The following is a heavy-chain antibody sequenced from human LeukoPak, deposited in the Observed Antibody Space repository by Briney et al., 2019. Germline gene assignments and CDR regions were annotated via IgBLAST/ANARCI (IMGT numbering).Heavy chain of an antibody. D-gene: IGHD2-21*02. V-gene: IGHV3-21*01. CDR1: GFTFRSYS. CDR2: ISYTGDVI. Sequence: PGGSLRLSCAASGFTFRSYSMNWVRQAPGKGLEWVASISYTGDVIYYGESVKGRFTISRDNVKDSLNLQMNTLRAEDTAMYYCARGWGITVTASFDSWGQGTMVIVFS. J-gene: IGHJ4*02. CDR3: ARGWGITVTASFDS.